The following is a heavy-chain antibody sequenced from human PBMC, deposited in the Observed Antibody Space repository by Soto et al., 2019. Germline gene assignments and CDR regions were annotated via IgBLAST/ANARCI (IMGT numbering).Heavy chain of an antibody. V-gene: IGHV3-23*01. CDR3: ARCTVGTIVTSGWCHYLDP. CDR1: GFTFSSSA. J-gene: IGHJ5*02. D-gene: IGHD6-19*01. Sequence: EVQLLDSGGGLVQPGGSLRLSCAASGFTFSSSAMSWVRQAPGKGLEWVSTVSGSGGTTYYADSVGGRFTISRDNSKNTLYLQVNSLRAEDTAIYFCARCTVGTIVTSGWCHYLDPWGQGTLVTVSS. CDR2: VSGSGGTT.